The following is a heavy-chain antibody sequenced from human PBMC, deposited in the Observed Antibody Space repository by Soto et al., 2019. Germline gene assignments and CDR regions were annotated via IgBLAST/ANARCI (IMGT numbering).Heavy chain of an antibody. D-gene: IGHD3-10*01. CDR2: IYYSGST. J-gene: IGHJ4*02. Sequence: NPSETLSLTCTVSGASINSGSYYWGWIRQPPGQGLEWIASIYYSGSTFYNPSLQSRVTIFVDASKKQFSLRLSSVTAADTAVYYCARQRNYFGAATYYNNFDYCGQGPLVTVYS. CDR1: GASINSGSYY. V-gene: IGHV4-39*01. CDR3: ARQRNYFGAATYYNNFDY.